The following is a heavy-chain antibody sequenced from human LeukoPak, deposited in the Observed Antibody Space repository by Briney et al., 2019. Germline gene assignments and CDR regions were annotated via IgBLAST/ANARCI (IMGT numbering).Heavy chain of an antibody. V-gene: IGHV1-2*02. Sequence: ASVKVSCKASGYTFTGYYMHWVRQAPGQGLEWMGWINPNSGGTNYAQKFQGRVTMTRDTSISTAYMELSRLRSDDTAVYYRARVLAVRRCRWFDPWGQGTLVTVSS. CDR1: GYTFTGYY. D-gene: IGHD2-8*01. CDR3: ARVLAVRRCRWFDP. CDR2: INPNSGGT. J-gene: IGHJ5*02.